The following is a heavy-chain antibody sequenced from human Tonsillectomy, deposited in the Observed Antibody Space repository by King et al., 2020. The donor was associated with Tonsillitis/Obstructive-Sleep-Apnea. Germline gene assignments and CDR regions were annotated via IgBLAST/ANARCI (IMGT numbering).Heavy chain of an antibody. Sequence: QLVQSGAEVKKPGESLKISCKGSGYSFTNYWIGWVRQMPGKGLEWMGIIYPGDSVTRYSPSFQGQVTISADKSISPAYLQWSSLKASDTAMYYCARLPPNLMFWSAYYVDYWGQGTLVTVSS. CDR1: GYSFTNYW. D-gene: IGHD3-3*01. CDR3: ARLPPNLMFWSAYYVDY. V-gene: IGHV5-51*01. J-gene: IGHJ4*02. CDR2: IYPGDSVT.